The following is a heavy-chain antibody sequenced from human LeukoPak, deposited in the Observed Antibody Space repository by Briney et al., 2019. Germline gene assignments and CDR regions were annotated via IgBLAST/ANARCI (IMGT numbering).Heavy chain of an antibody. Sequence: GGSLRLSCAASGFTVSSNYMSWVRQAPGKGLEWVSVIYRGGSTYYADSVKGRFTISRDNSKNTLYLQMNSLRAEDTAVYYCARDWSHRCFDYWGQGTLVTVPS. CDR1: GFTVSSNY. J-gene: IGHJ4*02. CDR3: ARDWSHRCFDY. D-gene: IGHD3-3*01. CDR2: IYRGGST. V-gene: IGHV3-53*01.